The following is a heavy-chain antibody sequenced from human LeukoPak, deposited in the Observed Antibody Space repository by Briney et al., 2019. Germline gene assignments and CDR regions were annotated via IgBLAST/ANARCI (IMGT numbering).Heavy chain of an antibody. V-gene: IGHV4-59*01. D-gene: IGHD5-18*01. CDR1: GGSISSYY. Sequence: SETLSLTCTVSGGSISSYYWSWIRQPPGKGLEWIGYIYYSGSTNYNPSLKSRVTISVDTSKNQFSLKLSSVAAADTAVYYCAGYSDDNGSSGGYWGQGTLVTVSS. CDR3: AGYSDDNGSSGGY. CDR2: IYYSGST. J-gene: IGHJ4*02.